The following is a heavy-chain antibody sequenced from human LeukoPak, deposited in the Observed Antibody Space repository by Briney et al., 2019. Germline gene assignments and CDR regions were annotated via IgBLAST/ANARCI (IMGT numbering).Heavy chain of an antibody. CDR3: ATSRGYDFWSGHNRFDP. J-gene: IGHJ5*02. Sequence: ASVKVSCKASGYTFTSYGISWVRQAPGQGLEWMGWISAYNGNTNYAQKLQGRVTMTTDTSTSTAYMELRSLRSDDTAVYYCATSRGYDFWSGHNRFDPWGQGTLVTVSS. V-gene: IGHV1-18*01. CDR1: GYTFTSYG. D-gene: IGHD3-3*01. CDR2: ISAYNGNT.